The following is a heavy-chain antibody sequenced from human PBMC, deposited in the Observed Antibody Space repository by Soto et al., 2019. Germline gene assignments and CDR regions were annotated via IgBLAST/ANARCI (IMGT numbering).Heavy chain of an antibody. V-gene: IGHV1-3*05. Sequence: QVQLVQSGAEEKKPGASVKVSCKASGYTFTSYAMHWVRQAPGQRLEWMGWINAGNGNTKYSQKFQGRVTIIRDTAASTACMELSSLRSEYTAVYYCARSIVVVTALDYWGQGNLVTVSA. CDR2: INAGNGNT. J-gene: IGHJ4*02. CDR3: ARSIVVVTALDY. D-gene: IGHD2-21*02. CDR1: GYTFTSYA.